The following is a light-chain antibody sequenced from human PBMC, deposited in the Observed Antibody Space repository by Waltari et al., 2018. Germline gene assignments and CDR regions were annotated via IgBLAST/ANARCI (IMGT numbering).Light chain of an antibody. CDR2: EVR. Sequence: SALTQPASMSGSPGQSITISSTGTSTDLGTYNVVSWYQHHPGKAPKLIIYEVRKRPSGISDRFSGSMSGSTASLTISRLQAEDEAEYYCCSFAGNSYVFGTGTKVTVL. J-gene: IGLJ1*01. CDR1: STDLGTYNV. CDR3: CSFAGNSYV. V-gene: IGLV2-23*02.